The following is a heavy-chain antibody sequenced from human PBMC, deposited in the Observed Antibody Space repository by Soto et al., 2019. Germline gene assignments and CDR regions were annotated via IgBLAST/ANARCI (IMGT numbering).Heavy chain of an antibody. CDR2: IVPMIGKV. J-gene: IGHJ4*02. CDR1: GGTTSSYT. D-gene: IGHD1-1*01. V-gene: IGHV1-69*02. CDR3: ALRTGNWNPLAD. Sequence: QVQLVQSGAEVEKPGSSVKVSCKVSGGTTSSYTIGWGRQAPGQGLQWMGNIVPMIGKVDYAQTFQDRVTLTADKSTRTAYMELSRLRSEDTAVYFCALRTGNWNPLADWGQGTLVTVSS.